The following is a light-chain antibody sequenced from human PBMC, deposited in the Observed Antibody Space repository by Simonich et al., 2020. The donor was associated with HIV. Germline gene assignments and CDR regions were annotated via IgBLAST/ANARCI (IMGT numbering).Light chain of an antibody. Sequence: EIVLTQSPATLSLSPGERATLSCRASQSVSSKLAWDQQKPGQAPRLLIYGASTRATGIPARFSGSGSGTDFTLTISRLEPEDFALYYCQQYNKWPPMYTFGQGTRLEIK. V-gene: IGKV3-15*01. J-gene: IGKJ2*01. CDR1: QSVSSK. CDR3: QQYNKWPPMYT. CDR2: GAS.